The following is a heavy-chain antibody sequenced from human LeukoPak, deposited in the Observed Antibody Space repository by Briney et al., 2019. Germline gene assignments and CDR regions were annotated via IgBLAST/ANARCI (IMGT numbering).Heavy chain of an antibody. CDR2: VNPSAFA. Sequence: SETLSLTCTVYGESLGDYEWSWIRQPPGGRLEWLGQVNPSAFATYNPSLKRPVTISRGTSKNQISLTVTSVIAADTGVYYCARGPIDSDHDFDSWGQGSLVTVSS. CDR3: ARGPIDSDHDFDS. V-gene: IGHV4-34*01. CDR1: GESLGDYE. D-gene: IGHD1-14*01. J-gene: IGHJ4*02.